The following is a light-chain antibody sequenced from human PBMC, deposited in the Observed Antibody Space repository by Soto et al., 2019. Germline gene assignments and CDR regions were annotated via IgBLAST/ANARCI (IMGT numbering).Light chain of an antibody. J-gene: IGKJ2*01. CDR2: AAA. CDR1: RSFASSY. Sequence: EIVLTQSPVTLSLSPGERTTLSCRASRSFASSYLGWYQQKPGQAPRLPIYAAATRATGIPDRFSGSGSATDFTLTISRREPEDAAVYYCQHYDCSPPYTFGRGTKLEIK. V-gene: IGKV3-20*01. CDR3: QHYDCSPPYT.